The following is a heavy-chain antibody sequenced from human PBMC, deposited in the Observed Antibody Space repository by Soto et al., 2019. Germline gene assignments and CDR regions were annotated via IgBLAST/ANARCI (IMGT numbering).Heavy chain of an antibody. CDR2: ISADSGNT. CDR3: VRVHCSSDGCYFTDY. V-gene: IGHV1-18*01. CDR1: GYTFTRYG. J-gene: IGHJ4*02. D-gene: IGHD2-15*01. Sequence: ASVKVSCKASGYTFTRYGITWVRQAPGQGLEWMGWISADSGNTHYAQKLQDRVTMTTDTSTSTAYMEMRSLRSDDTAVYYCVRVHCSSDGCYFTDYWGQGTLVTVSS.